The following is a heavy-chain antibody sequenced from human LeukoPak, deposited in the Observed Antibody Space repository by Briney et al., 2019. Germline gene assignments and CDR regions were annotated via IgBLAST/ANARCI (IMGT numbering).Heavy chain of an antibody. V-gene: IGHV1-8*01. CDR2: MNPNSGNT. Sequence: ASVKVSCKASGYTCTSYDINWVRQATGQGLEWMGWMNPNSGNTGYAQKFQGRVTMTRNASISTAYMELSSLRSEDTAVYYCARVRLGYDSSCYYYDAFDIWGQGTMVTVSS. J-gene: IGHJ3*02. CDR3: ARVRLGYDSSCYYYDAFDI. CDR1: GYTCTSYD. D-gene: IGHD3-22*01.